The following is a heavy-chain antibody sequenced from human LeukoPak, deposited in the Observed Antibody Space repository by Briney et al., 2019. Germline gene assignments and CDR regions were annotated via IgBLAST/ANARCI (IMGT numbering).Heavy chain of an antibody. CDR1: GFTFDDYA. Sequence: GGSLRLSCAASGFTFDDYAMHWVRQAPGKGLEWVSSISTTSYIYYADPVKGRFTISRDNARNSLYLQMNSLRAEDTAVYYCARVSSSGVYFFDYWGQGALITVSS. D-gene: IGHD6-6*01. CDR2: ISTTSYI. V-gene: IGHV3-69-1*01. CDR3: ARVSSSGVYFFDY. J-gene: IGHJ4*02.